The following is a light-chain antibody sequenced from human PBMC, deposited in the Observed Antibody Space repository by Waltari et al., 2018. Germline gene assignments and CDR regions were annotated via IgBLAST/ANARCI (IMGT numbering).Light chain of an antibody. CDR3: ATWDNSLTAVV. Sequence: QSVLPKPRSVYASPRQKVTIYSSGSSSNLGISLASCYHQLPGPTPKLLISDTYRRPSGMPDRFSAAKSGTSATRDITGLQLGDEADYYCATWDNSLTAVVVGGGTKLTVL. CDR2: DTY. CDR1: SSNLGISL. J-gene: IGLJ3*02. V-gene: IGLV1-51*01.